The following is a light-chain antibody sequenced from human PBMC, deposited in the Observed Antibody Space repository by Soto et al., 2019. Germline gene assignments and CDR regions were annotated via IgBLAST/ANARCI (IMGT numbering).Light chain of an antibody. V-gene: IGKV4-1*01. CDR2: WAS. CDR3: QQGSDWPPTYT. J-gene: IGKJ2*01. CDR1: QSVLYSSNNKNY. Sequence: DAVVTQSPDSLAASLGERATINCKSSQSVLYSSNNKNYLAWYQQKPGQSPKLLIYWASTRESGVPDRFSGSGSGTDFTLTISSLQAEDVAVYYCQQGSDWPPTYTFGQGTKLEIK.